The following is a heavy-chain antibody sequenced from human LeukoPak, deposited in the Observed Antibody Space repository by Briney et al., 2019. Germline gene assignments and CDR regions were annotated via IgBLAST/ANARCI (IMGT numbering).Heavy chain of an antibody. J-gene: IGHJ3*02. CDR1: GDSIGSYF. V-gene: IGHV4-59*01. Sequence: SETLSLTCAVSGDSIGSYFWSWIRQSPGKGLEWIGHIYHSGSTNYNPSLKSRVTISVDTSKNQFSLKLTSVTAADTAVYYCARDRSSISDAFDIWGQGTMVTVSS. CDR2: IYHSGST. D-gene: IGHD2-2*01. CDR3: ARDRSSISDAFDI.